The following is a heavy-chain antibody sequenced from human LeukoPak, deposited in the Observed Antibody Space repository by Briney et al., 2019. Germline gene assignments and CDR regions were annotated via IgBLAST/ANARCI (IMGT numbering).Heavy chain of an antibody. V-gene: IGHV3-48*03. J-gene: IGHJ4*02. Sequence: PGGSLRLSCAASGFTFSSYEMNWVRQAPGKGLEWVSYISSSGSTIYYADSVKGRFTISRDNAKNSLYLQMNSLRAEDTAVYYCARGLIIAAAGYYFDYWGQGTLVTVSS. D-gene: IGHD6-13*01. CDR1: GFTFSSYE. CDR3: ARGLIIAAAGYYFDY. CDR2: ISSSGSTI.